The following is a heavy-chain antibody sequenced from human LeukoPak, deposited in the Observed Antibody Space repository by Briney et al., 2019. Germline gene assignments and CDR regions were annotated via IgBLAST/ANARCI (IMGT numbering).Heavy chain of an antibody. V-gene: IGHV1-2*02. CDR2: INPNSGGT. Sequence: ASVKVSCKASGYTFTGYYMHWVRQAPGQGLEWMGWINPNSGGTNYAQKFQGRVTMTRDTSISTAYMGLSRLRSDDTAVYYCASTSTTGDAFDIWGQGTMVTVSS. D-gene: IGHD1-1*01. J-gene: IGHJ3*02. CDR3: ASTSTTGDAFDI. CDR1: GYTFTGYY.